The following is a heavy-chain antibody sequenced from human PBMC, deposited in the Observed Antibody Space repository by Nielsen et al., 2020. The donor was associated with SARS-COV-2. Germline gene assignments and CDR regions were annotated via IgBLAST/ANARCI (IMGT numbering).Heavy chain of an antibody. V-gene: IGHV1-2*06. J-gene: IGHJ4*02. CDR3: ARYTREDDQKSDY. D-gene: IGHD1-1*01. CDR2: INPNSGGT. CDR1: GYTFTGYY. Sequence: ASVKVSCKASGYTFTGYYMHWVRQAPGQGLEWMGRINPNSGGTNYAQKFQGRVTMTRDTSISTAYMELSSLRSEDTAVYYCARYTREDDQKSDYWGQGTLVTVSS.